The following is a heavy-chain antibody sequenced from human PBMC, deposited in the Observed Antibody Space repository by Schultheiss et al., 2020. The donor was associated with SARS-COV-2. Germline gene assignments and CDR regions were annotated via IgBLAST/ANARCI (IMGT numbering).Heavy chain of an antibody. Sequence: SVKVSCKASGGTFSSYAISWVRQAPGQGLEWMGGIIPIFGTANYAQKFQGRVTITADKSTSTAYMELSRLRSDDTAVYYCARVVPAARASGITRWFDPWGQGTLVTVSS. CDR1: GGTFSSYA. V-gene: IGHV1-69*06. CDR3: ARVVPAARASGITRWFDP. CDR2: IIPIFGTA. D-gene: IGHD2-2*01. J-gene: IGHJ5*02.